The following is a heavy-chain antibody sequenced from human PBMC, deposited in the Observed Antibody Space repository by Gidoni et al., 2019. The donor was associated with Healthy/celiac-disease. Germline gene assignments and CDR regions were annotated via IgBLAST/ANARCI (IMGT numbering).Heavy chain of an antibody. J-gene: IGHJ3*02. Sequence: EVQLVESGGGLVQPGRSLRLSCAAYGFPFDASAMHWVRQAPGKGLEWVSGISWNSGSIGYADSVKGRFTISRDNAKNSLYLQMNSLRAEDTALYYCAKAGGDGYNKENDAFDIWGQGTMVTVSS. CDR2: ISWNSGSI. CDR3: AKAGGDGYNKENDAFDI. CDR1: GFPFDASA. D-gene: IGHD5-12*01. V-gene: IGHV3-9*01.